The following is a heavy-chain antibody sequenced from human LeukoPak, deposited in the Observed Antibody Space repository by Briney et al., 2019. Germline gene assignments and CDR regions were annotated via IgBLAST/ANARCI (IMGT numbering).Heavy chain of an antibody. J-gene: IGHJ3*02. CDR2: ISRSGGST. D-gene: IGHD1-26*01. CDR3: AKSIVGATGDAFDI. Sequence: GGSLRLSCAASGFTFGSYAMSWVRRAPGKGLEWVSAISRSGGSTDYADSVKGRFTLSRDNSKNTLYLQMNSLRAEDTAVYYCAKSIVGATGDAFDIWGQGTMVTVSS. V-gene: IGHV3-23*01. CDR1: GFTFGSYA.